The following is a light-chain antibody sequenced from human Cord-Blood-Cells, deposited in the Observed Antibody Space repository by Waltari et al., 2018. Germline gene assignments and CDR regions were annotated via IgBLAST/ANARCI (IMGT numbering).Light chain of an antibody. CDR3: QQRSNWPPVFT. CDR2: DAS. Sequence: EIVLTQSPATLSLSPGERATLSCRASQSVSSYLAWYQKKPGQAPRLLIDDASNRATGIPARFRGSGSGTDFTLTISSLELEDFAVYYCQQRSNWPPVFTFGPGTKVDIK. V-gene: IGKV3-11*01. J-gene: IGKJ3*01. CDR1: QSVSSY.